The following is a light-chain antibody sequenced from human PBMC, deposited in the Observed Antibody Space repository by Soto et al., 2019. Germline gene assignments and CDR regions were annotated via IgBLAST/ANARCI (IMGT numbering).Light chain of an antibody. V-gene: IGKV3-11*01. CDR3: QQRSNGPPIT. J-gene: IGKJ5*01. Sequence: ILLTQSPGTQYFSPGGRATLSCRSSQSVSSYLAWYQQKPGQAPRLLIYDASNRATGIPARFSGSGSGTDFTLTISGLEPEDFAVYYCQQRSNGPPITFGQGRRLEIK. CDR2: DAS. CDR1: QSVSSY.